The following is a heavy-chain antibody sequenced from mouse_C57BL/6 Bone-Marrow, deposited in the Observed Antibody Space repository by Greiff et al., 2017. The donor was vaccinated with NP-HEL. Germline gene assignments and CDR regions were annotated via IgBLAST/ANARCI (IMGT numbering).Heavy chain of an antibody. J-gene: IGHJ2*01. Sequence: VKLMESGAELVKPGASVKLSCKASGYTFTSYWMHWVKQRPGQGLEWIGMIHPNSGSTNYNEKFKSKATLTVDKSSSTAYMQLSSLTSEDSAVYYCARSPTYGSSPYYFDYWGQGTTLTVSS. CDR3: ARSPTYGSSPYYFDY. V-gene: IGHV1-64*01. CDR2: IHPNSGST. CDR1: GYTFTSYW. D-gene: IGHD1-1*01.